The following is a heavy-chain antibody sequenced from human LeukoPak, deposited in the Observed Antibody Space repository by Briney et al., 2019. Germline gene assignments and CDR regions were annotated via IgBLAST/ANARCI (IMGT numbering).Heavy chain of an antibody. V-gene: IGHV4-59*01. D-gene: IGHD1-1*01. CDR1: GGSISSYY. CDR2: IYYSGSA. CDR3: AREWRGWLRRGLNWNDSLFLY. Sequence: SETLSLTCTVSGGSISSYYWSWIRQPPGKGLEWIGYIYYSGSANYNPSLKSRVTISVDTSKNQFSLKLSSVTAADTAVYYCAREWRGWLRRGLNWNDSLFLYWGQGTLVTVSS. J-gene: IGHJ4*02.